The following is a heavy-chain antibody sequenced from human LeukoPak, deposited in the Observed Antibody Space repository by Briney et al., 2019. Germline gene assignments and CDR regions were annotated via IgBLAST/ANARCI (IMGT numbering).Heavy chain of an antibody. CDR1: GYTFTSYG. Sequence: GASVKVSCKASGYTFTSYGISWVRQAPGQGLEWMGWISAYNGNTNYAQKLLGRVTMTTDTSTSTAYMELRSLRSDDTAVYYCARDPGLVTAIRRGYYFDYWGQGTLVTVSS. J-gene: IGHJ4*02. V-gene: IGHV1-18*01. D-gene: IGHD2-21*02. CDR3: ARDPGLVTAIRRGYYFDY. CDR2: ISAYNGNT.